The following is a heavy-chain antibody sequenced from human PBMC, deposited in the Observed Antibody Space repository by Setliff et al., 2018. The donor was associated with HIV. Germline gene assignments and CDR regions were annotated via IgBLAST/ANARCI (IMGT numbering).Heavy chain of an antibody. CDR1: GFTFSSYA. CDR3: ARESLAVGTRWFDP. V-gene: IGHV3-23*01. D-gene: IGHD6-13*01. Sequence: GGSLRLSCAASGFTFSSYAMSWARQAPGKGLEWVSAISGSGGSTYYADSVKGRFTISRDNSKNTLYLQMNSLRAEDTAVYYCARESLAVGTRWFDPWGQGTLVTVSS. CDR2: ISGSGGST. J-gene: IGHJ5*02.